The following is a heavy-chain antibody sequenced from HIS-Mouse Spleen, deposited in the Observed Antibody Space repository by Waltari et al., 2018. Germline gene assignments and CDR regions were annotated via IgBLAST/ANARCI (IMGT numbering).Heavy chain of an antibody. D-gene: IGHD7-27*01. CDR3: ARDGGTGDFDY. CDR1: GFTFSSYW. V-gene: IGHV3-7*01. CDR2: IKEDGSEK. J-gene: IGHJ4*02. Sequence: EVQLVESGGGLVQPGGSLRLSCAASGFTFSSYWMSWVRQAPGKGLEWVANIKEDGSEKYYVDSVKGRFTISRDNAKNSLYLQMNSLRAEDTAVYYCARDGGTGDFDYWGQGTLVTVSS.